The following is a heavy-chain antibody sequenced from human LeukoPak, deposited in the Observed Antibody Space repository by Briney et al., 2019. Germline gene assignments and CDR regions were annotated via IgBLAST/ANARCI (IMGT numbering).Heavy chain of an antibody. CDR2: ISAENGHT. CDR1: GYTFTIYG. Sequence: ASVKVSCKGSGYTFTIYGISWVRQAPGQGLEWMGWISAENGHTKYAQKIQGRVTMTTDTSTRTAYMELRSLRSDDTAVYYCGRDVGVSMVRGVSDYWGQGTLVTVSS. J-gene: IGHJ4*02. V-gene: IGHV1-18*01. CDR3: GRDVGVSMVRGVSDY. D-gene: IGHD3-10*01.